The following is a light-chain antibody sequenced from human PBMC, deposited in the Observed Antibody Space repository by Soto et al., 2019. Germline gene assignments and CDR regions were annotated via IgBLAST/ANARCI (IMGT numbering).Light chain of an antibody. CDR3: QQYGSAPWT. CDR2: RAS. J-gene: IGKJ1*01. CDR1: QSVGSNS. Sequence: EIVLTQSPGTLSLSPGERATLSCRASQSVGSNSLAWYQQKPGQAPRLLIYRASNRATDIPDRFSGSGSGTDFTLTIGRLESADFAVYYCQQYGSAPWTFGQGTKVDIK. V-gene: IGKV3-20*01.